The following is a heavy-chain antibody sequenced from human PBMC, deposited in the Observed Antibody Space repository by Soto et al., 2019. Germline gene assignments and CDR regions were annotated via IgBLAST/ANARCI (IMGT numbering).Heavy chain of an antibody. CDR1: GFTFSSYA. Sequence: EVQLLESGGGFVQPGGSLRLSCAASGFTFSSYAMSWVRQVPGKGMEWVSGSSGSGSSAYYGDSVQGRFTISRDNYKNTLYLDMNSLRVEDTAVYYCAKKALFVPAGPSDRFDPWGQGTLVTVSP. J-gene: IGHJ5*02. CDR3: AKKALFVPAGPSDRFDP. V-gene: IGHV3-23*01. D-gene: IGHD2-2*01. CDR2: SSGSGSSA.